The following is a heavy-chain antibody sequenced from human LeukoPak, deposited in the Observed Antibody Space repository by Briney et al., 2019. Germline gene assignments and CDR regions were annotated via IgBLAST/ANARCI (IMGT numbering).Heavy chain of an antibody. J-gene: IGHJ3*02. Sequence: GGSLRLSCAASGFTFSSYSMNWVRQAPGKGLEWVSYISSSSSTIYYADSVKGRFTISRDNAKNSLYLQMNSLRAEDTAVYYCARDLGRDIAAAGPDAFDIWGQGTMVTVSS. CDR3: ARDLGRDIAAAGPDAFDI. D-gene: IGHD6-13*01. CDR2: ISSSSSTI. V-gene: IGHV3-48*04. CDR1: GFTFSSYS.